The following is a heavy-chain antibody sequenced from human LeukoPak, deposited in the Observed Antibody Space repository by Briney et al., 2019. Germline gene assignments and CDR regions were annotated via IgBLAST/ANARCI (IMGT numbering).Heavy chain of an antibody. J-gene: IGHJ3*02. CDR1: GFTFSSYA. CDR2: ISGSGGST. D-gene: IGHD3-22*01. V-gene: IGHV3-23*01. Sequence: GGSLRLSCAASGFTFSSYAMSWVRQAPGKGLEWVSAISGSGGSTYYADSVKGRFTISRDNSKNTLYLQMNSLRAEDTAVYYCARLHYYDSSGYYNGSSAFDIWGQGTMVTVSS. CDR3: ARLHYYDSSGYYNGSSAFDI.